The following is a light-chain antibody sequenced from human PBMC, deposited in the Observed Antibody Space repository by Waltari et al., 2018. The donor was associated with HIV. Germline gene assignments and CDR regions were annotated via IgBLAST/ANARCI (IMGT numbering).Light chain of an antibody. V-gene: IGLV1-40*01. Sequence: QSVLTQPPSVSGAPGQRVTISCTGSSPNIGAGYDVHWFQQHPGPAPKLLLYGNTQRPSGVPERLTCSTSSASASLAVSGLQDDDGPEYCCPSYGRGPGAYVFGSGPKVTV. CDR1: SPNIGAGYD. J-gene: IGLJ1*01. CDR3: PSYGRGPGAYV. CDR2: GNT.